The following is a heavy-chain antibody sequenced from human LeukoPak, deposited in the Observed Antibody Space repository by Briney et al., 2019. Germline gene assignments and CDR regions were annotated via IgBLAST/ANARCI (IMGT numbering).Heavy chain of an antibody. V-gene: IGHV1-69*13. Sequence: GASVKVSCKASGGTFSSYGISWVRQAPGQGLEWMGGIIPIFGTANYAQKFQGRVTITADESTSTAYMELSILRSEDTAVYYCARDHSSGLYYFDYWGRGTLVTVSS. CDR2: IIPIFGTA. D-gene: IGHD6-19*01. CDR1: GGTFSSYG. CDR3: ARDHSSGLYYFDY. J-gene: IGHJ4*02.